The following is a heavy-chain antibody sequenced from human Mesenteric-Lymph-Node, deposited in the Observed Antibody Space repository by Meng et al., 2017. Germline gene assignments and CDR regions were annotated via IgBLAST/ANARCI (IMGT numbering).Heavy chain of an antibody. CDR2: IYPDDSDT. V-gene: IGHV5-51*01. Sequence: GESLKISCKASGYSFPIFWIGWVRQMPGKGLEWMGIIYPDDSDTAYSPSFQGQVTISADKSTNTAYLYWSSLKASDTAMYYCARPYCSGGSCHDAFDIWGQGTMVTVSS. CDR1: GYSFPIFW. CDR3: ARPYCSGGSCHDAFDI. J-gene: IGHJ3*02. D-gene: IGHD2-15*01.